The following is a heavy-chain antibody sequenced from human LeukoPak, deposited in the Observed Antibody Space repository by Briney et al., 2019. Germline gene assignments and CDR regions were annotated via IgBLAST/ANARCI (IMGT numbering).Heavy chain of an antibody. V-gene: IGHV4-59*08. CDR3: ARLLGYRIVAVAGTYFDL. D-gene: IGHD6-19*01. J-gene: IGHJ2*01. CDR1: GGSISSYY. Sequence: SETLSLTCTVSGGSISSYYWSWIRQPPGKGLEWIGYIYYSGSTNYSPSLKSRVTISVDTSKNQFSLKLSSVTAADTAVYYCARLLGYRIVAVAGTYFDLWGRGTLVTVSS. CDR2: IYYSGST.